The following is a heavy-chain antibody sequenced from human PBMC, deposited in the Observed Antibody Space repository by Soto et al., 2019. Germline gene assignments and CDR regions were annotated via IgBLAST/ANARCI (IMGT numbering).Heavy chain of an antibody. V-gene: IGHV3-23*01. CDR3: AHGGYNPRAALDY. J-gene: IGHJ4*02. CDR2: ISTSDYST. CDR1: GFTFSSYA. Sequence: PGGSLRLSCTASGFTFSSYAMTWVRQAPGKGLEWVSTISTSDYSTYYADSVKGRFTISRDNSKNTLYLQMDSLTAEDTAVYYCAHGGYNPRAALDYWGQGTLRTVSS. D-gene: IGHD5-12*01.